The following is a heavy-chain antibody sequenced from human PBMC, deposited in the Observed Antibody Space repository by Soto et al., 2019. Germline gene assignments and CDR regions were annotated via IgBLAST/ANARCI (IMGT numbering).Heavy chain of an antibody. D-gene: IGHD6-25*01. CDR3: ARAIEADFFDY. V-gene: IGHV3-23*01. CDR2: ISDNGANT. CDR1: GFTFSNYA. J-gene: IGHJ4*02. Sequence: PGGSLRLSCIASGFTFSNYAMSWVRQAPGKGLEWVSTISDNGANTFIGDSMKDHFDISRDNSKNTVFLHLSTVRAEDTAIYYCARAIEADFFDYWGQGTPVTVTS.